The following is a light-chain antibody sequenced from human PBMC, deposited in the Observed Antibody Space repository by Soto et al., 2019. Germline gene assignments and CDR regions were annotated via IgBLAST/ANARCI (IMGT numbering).Light chain of an antibody. CDR1: QSVSSN. CDR2: GAS. CDR3: QQYNNWPPIT. V-gene: IGKV3-15*01. Sequence: EIVMTQSPATLSVSPGERATLSCRASQSVSSNLAWYKQKPGKAHRLLIYGASTRATGIPARFSGSGSGTKFTLTISSLQSEDFAVYYCQQYNNWPPITFGQGTRLEIK. J-gene: IGKJ5*01.